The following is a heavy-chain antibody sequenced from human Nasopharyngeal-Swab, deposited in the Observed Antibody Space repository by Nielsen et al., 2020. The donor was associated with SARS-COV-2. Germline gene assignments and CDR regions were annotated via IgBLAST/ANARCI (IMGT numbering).Heavy chain of an antibody. CDR1: GYSFTSYW. CDR2: IYPGDSDT. CDR3: ARPSDYHGSGNAFDI. D-gene: IGHD3-10*01. Sequence: GGSLRLSCKGSGYSFTSYWIGWVRQMPGKGLEWMGIIYPGDSDTRYSPSFQGQVTISADKSISTAYLQWSSLKASDTAMYYCARPSDYHGSGNAFDIWGQGTMVTVSS. V-gene: IGHV5-51*01. J-gene: IGHJ3*02.